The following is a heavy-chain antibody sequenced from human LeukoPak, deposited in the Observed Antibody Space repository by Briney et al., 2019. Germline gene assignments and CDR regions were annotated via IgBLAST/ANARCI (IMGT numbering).Heavy chain of an antibody. CDR2: TNHSGST. CDR3: ARSSGGGYSGYGYYYYYYMDV. CDR1: GGSFSGYY. Sequence: PSETLSLTYAVYGGSFSGYYWSWIRQPPGKGLEWIGETNHSGSTNYNPSLKSRVTISVDTSKNQFSLKQSSVTAADTAVYYCARSSGGGYSGYGYYYYYYMDVWGKGTTVTVSS. V-gene: IGHV4-34*01. J-gene: IGHJ6*03. D-gene: IGHD5-12*01.